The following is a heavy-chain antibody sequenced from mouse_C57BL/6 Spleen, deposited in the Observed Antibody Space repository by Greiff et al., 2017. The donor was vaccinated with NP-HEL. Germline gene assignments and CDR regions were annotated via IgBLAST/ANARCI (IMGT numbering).Heavy chain of an antibody. CDR2: ISYDGSN. V-gene: IGHV3-6*01. CDR1: GYSITSGYY. CDR3: AREDLGQFAY. J-gene: IGHJ3*01. D-gene: IGHD4-1*01. Sequence: EVQLQESGPGLVKPSQSLSLTCSVTGYSITSGYYWNWIRQFPGNKLEWMGYISYDGSNNYNPSLKNRISITRDTSKNQFFLKLNSVTTEDTATYYCAREDLGQFAYWGQGTLVTVSA.